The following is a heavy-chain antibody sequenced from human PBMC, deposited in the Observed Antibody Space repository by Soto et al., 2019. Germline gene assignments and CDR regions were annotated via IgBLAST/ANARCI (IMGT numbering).Heavy chain of an antibody. J-gene: IGHJ6*02. CDR3: ARVVGAAREPYYYYSGMDV. Sequence: SETLSLTCTVSGGSISSYYWSWIRQPPGKGLEWIGYIYYSGSTNYNPSLKSRVTISVDTSKNQFSLKLSSVTAADTAVYYCARVVGAAREPYYYYSGMDVWGQGTTVTVSS. V-gene: IGHV4-59*01. D-gene: IGHD6-6*01. CDR2: IYYSGST. CDR1: GGSISSYY.